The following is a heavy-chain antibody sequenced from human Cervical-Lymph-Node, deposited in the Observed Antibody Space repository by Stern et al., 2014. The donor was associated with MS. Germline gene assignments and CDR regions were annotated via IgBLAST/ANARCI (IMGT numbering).Heavy chain of an antibody. CDR2: IFPGDSDT. J-gene: IGHJ4*02. Sequence: VQLVQSGAEVKKPGESLKISCKGFGYSFTSYWLGWVRQMPGKGLEWMGIIFPGDSDTRYIPSFKGQVTISADKAISTAYLQWSSLKASDTAIYYCARQYSVTTPFDYWGQGTLVAVSS. D-gene: IGHD4-11*01. V-gene: IGHV5-51*01. CDR3: ARQYSVTTPFDY. CDR1: GYSFTSYW.